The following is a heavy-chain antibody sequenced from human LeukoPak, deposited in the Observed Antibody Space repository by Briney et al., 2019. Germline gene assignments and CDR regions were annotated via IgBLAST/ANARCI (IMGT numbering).Heavy chain of an antibody. J-gene: IGHJ3*01. CDR2: IYYSGIT. Sequence: SETLTLTCTVSGGSISSYYWSWIRQPPGKGLEWIGYIYYSGITGYNPSLKSRVTISVDTSKNQFSLQLSSVTAVDTAVYYCAREPVGMTMLPDAFDFWGQGTMVTVSS. D-gene: IGHD3-10*01. V-gene: IGHV4-59*01. CDR1: GGSISSYY. CDR3: AREPVGMTMLPDAFDF.